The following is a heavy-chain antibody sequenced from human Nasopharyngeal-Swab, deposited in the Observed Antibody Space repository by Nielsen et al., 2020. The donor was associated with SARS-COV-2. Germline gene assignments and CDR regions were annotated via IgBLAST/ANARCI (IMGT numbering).Heavy chain of an antibody. J-gene: IGHJ4*02. Sequence: SETLSLTCAVYGGSFSGYYWSWIRQPPGKGLEWIGEINHSGSTNYNPSLKSRVTISVDTSKNQFSLKLSSVTAADTAVYYCARVLVSLTGDLDSWGRGTPVTVSS. CDR3: ARVLVSLTGDLDS. V-gene: IGHV4-34*01. CDR2: INHSGST. CDR1: GGSFSGYY. D-gene: IGHD3-10*01.